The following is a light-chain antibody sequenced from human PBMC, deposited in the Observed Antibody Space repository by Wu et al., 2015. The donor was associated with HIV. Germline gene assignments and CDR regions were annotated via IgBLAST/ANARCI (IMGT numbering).Light chain of an antibody. J-gene: IGKJ1*01. CDR1: QNITNF. V-gene: IGKV1-39*01. CDR2: AAS. Sequence: DIQMTQSPSSLSASVGDRVTITCRASQNITNFLTWYRQKPGKAPYLLIYAASSLQSGVPSRFSGSGSGTDFTLSIKSLQPEDFATYYCQQSDTTPWTFGQGTKVEIK. CDR3: QQSDTTPWT.